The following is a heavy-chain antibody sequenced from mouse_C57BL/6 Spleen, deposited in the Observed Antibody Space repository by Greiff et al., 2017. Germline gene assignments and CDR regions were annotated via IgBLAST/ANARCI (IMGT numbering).Heavy chain of an antibody. V-gene: IGHV2-9-1*01. CDR2: IWTGGGT. D-gene: IGHD1-1*01. Sequence: VQLKESGPGLVAPSQSLSITCTASGFSLTSYAISWVRQPPGKGLEWLGEIWTGGGTNYNSALKSRLSISKDNSKSQVFLKMNSLQTDDTARYYCARSSSLYWYFDVWGTGTTVTVSS. CDR1: GFSLTSYA. J-gene: IGHJ1*03. CDR3: ARSSSLYWYFDV.